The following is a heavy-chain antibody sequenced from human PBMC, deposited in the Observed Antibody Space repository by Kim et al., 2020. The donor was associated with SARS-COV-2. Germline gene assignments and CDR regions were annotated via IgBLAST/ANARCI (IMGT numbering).Heavy chain of an antibody. Sequence: GGSLRLSCAASRFTFTDAWMSWVRQAPGKGLEWVGRIKSKTDGGTSDYAAPVKGRFTVSRDDSKNTLYLQMNSLTIEDTAMYYCTTDPPGNYWGRGTLVT. CDR3: TTDPPGNY. J-gene: IGHJ4*02. CDR2: IKSKTDGGTS. V-gene: IGHV3-15*01. CDR1: RFTFTDAW.